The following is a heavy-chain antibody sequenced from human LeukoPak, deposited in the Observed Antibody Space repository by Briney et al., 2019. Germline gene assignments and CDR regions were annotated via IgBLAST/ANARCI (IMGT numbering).Heavy chain of an antibody. CDR3: TGNGYYSLEY. J-gene: IGHJ4*02. CDR1: GGSISSTNW. CDR2: IYHSGST. V-gene: IGHV4-4*02. D-gene: IGHD3-3*01. Sequence: SGTLSLTCAVSGGSISSTNWWSWVRQPPGNGLEWIGEIYHSGSTNYNPSLKSRVIISIDKSKNELSLKLRSVTAADTAMYYCTGNGYYSLEYWGQGTLVTVSS.